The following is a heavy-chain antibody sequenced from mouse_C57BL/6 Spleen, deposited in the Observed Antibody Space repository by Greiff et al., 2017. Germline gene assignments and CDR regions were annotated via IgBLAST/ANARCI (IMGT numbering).Heavy chain of an antibody. V-gene: IGHV14-4*01. CDR3: TTRGDRDFDY. CDR1: GFNIKDDY. D-gene: IGHD3-3*01. J-gene: IGHJ2*01. CDR2: IDPENGDT. Sequence: VQLQQSGAELVRPGASVKLSCTASGFNIKDDYMHWVKQRPEQGLEWIGWIDPENGDTEYASKFQGKATITADTSSNTAYLQLSSLTSEDTAVYDCTTRGDRDFDYWGQGTTLTVSS.